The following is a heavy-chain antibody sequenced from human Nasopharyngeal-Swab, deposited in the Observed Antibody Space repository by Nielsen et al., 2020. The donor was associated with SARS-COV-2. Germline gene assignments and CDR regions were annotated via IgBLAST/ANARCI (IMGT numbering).Heavy chain of an antibody. V-gene: IGHV3-64*01. Sequence: GESLKISCSASGFTFSSYAMHWVRQAPGKGLEYVSAISSNGDSTYYANSVKGRFTISRDNSKNTLYLQMGSLRPEDMAVYYCARESSGNSFNWFDPWGQGTLVTVSS. D-gene: IGHD1-26*01. CDR1: GFTFSSYA. J-gene: IGHJ5*02. CDR2: ISSNGDST. CDR3: ARESSGNSFNWFDP.